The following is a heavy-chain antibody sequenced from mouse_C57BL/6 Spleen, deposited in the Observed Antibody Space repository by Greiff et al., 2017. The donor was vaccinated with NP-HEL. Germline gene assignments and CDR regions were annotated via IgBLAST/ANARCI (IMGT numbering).Heavy chain of an antibody. Sequence: EVKVVESGEGLVKPGGSLKLSCAASGFTFSSYAMSWVRQTPEKRLEWVAYISSGGDYLYYADTVKGRFTISRDHARNTLYLQMSSLKSEDTEMYYCTRKGSLYGYDEVYYAMDYWGQGTSVTVSS. CDR2: ISSGGDYL. CDR3: TRKGSLYGYDEVYYAMDY. V-gene: IGHV5-9-1*02. D-gene: IGHD2-2*01. J-gene: IGHJ4*01. CDR1: GFTFSSYA.